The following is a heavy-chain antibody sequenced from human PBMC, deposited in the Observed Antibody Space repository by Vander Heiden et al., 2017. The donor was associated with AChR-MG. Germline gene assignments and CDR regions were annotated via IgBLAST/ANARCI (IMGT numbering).Heavy chain of an antibody. CDR2: ISGSGGST. CDR1: GFTFSSYA. CDR3: AKSLYLDWYFDL. D-gene: IGHD2-8*01. J-gene: IGHJ2*01. V-gene: IGHV3-23*01. Sequence: EVQLLESGGGLVQPGGSLRLSCEASGFTFSSYAMRWVSQAPGKGLEWVSAISGSGGSTYYADSVKGRFTISRDNSKNTLYLQMNSLRAEDTAVYYCAKSLYLDWYFDLWGRGTLVTVSS.